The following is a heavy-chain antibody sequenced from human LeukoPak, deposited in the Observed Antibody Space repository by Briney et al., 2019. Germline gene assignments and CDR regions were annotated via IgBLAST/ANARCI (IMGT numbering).Heavy chain of an antibody. D-gene: IGHD3-10*01. J-gene: IGHJ5*02. Sequence: SETLSLTCAVYGGSFSGYYCSWISQPPGKGLEWIGEINHSGSTNYNPSLKSRVNISVDTSKNQFSLKLSSVTAAYTDVYYCARGRVWFDPWGQGTLVTVSS. CDR2: INHSGST. CDR3: ARGRVWFDP. V-gene: IGHV4-34*01. CDR1: GGSFSGYY.